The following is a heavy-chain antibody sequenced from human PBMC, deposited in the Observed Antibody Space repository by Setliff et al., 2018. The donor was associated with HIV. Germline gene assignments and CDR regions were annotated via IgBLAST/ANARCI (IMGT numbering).Heavy chain of an antibody. CDR3: ATYADRESNRFDP. CDR2: INLGGST. V-gene: IGHV4-34*01. D-gene: IGHD3-10*01. Sequence: SETLSLTCTVSGGSISNYYWSWIRQPPGKGLEWIGEINLGGSTNYNPSLKSRVTISVDKSNNQFSLKLSSVTAADTAVYYCATYADRESNRFDPWGQGILVTVSS. CDR1: GGSISNYY. J-gene: IGHJ5*02.